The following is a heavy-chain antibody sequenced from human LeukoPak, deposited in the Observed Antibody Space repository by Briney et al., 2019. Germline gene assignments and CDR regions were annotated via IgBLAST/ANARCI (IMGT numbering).Heavy chain of an antibody. J-gene: IGHJ6*02. Sequence: GGSLRLSCAASGFTVSTNHMSWVRQTPGKGLEWVSTIYSGGSIYYADSVKGRFTISRDNSKNTLYLQMNSLRVEDTAVYYCAIPPGDGMDVWGQGTTVTVSS. D-gene: IGHD2-2*01. V-gene: IGHV3-53*01. CDR3: AIPPGDGMDV. CDR2: IYSGGSI. CDR1: GFTVSTNH.